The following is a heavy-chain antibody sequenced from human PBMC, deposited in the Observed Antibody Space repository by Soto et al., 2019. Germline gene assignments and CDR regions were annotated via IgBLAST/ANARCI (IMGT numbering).Heavy chain of an antibody. V-gene: IGHV3-23*04. CDR3: AKGITFGGVIVIWGLGAFDI. Sequence: VQLVESGGGVVQPGRSLRLSCAASGFTFSSYAMHWVRQAPGKGLEWVSAISGSGGSTYYADSVKGRFTISRDNSKNTLYLQMNSLRAEDTAVYYCAKGITFGGVIVIWGLGAFDIWGQGTMVTVSS. D-gene: IGHD3-16*02. CDR2: ISGSGGST. J-gene: IGHJ3*02. CDR1: GFTFSSYA.